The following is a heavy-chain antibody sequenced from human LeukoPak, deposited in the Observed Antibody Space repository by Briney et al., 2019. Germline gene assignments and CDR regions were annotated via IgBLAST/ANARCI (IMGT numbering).Heavy chain of an antibody. V-gene: IGHV3-21*01. D-gene: IGHD6-13*01. CDR2: ISRSSSYI. J-gene: IGHJ3*02. CDR3: SRDITAAGTSDAFDI. Sequence: GESLTLSCAVSGFTFSSYCLNWIRQPPGKGLEWVASISRSSSYIYYADSMKGRFTIVRNNVKNSMYLQMKSLSSENTAVFYFSRDITAAGTSDAFDIWGQGKMVTVSS. CDR1: GFTFSSYC.